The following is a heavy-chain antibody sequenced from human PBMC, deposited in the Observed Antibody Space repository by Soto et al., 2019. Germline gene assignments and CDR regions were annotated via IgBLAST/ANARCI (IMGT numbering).Heavy chain of an antibody. CDR3: ARQGSY. CDR1: GVSISNTSYY. J-gene: IGHJ4*02. CDR2: IYFSGST. Sequence: QLQLQESGPGLVKPSETLSLTCSVSGVSISNTSYYWGWIRQPPGKGLEWVGTIYFSGSTFYNPSLKSRVNISIETSKNQFSLRLSSVTAADTAVYYCARQGSYWGQGTLVTVSS. V-gene: IGHV4-39*01.